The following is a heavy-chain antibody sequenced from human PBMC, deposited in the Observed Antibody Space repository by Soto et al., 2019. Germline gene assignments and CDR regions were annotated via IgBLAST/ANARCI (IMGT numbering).Heavy chain of an antibody. CDR1: GFIFSNYG. CDR2: ISYDGSNE. Sequence: GGALRLSCAASGFIFSNYGMHWVRQAPGKGLEWVAIISYDGSNEYYADSVKGRFTISRDNSKNTLYLQMNSLRAEDTSVYYCAKDFNYYDSSGYWPDYWGQGTLVTVS. J-gene: IGHJ4*02. D-gene: IGHD3-22*01. V-gene: IGHV3-30*18. CDR3: AKDFNYYDSSGYWPDY.